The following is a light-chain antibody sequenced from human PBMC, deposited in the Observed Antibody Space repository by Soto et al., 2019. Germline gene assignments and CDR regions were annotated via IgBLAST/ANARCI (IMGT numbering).Light chain of an antibody. CDR3: QQRGGSQTWT. CDR2: GAS. V-gene: IGKV3-20*01. J-gene: IGKJ1*01. Sequence: EIVLTQSPGTLSLSPGERATLSCRASQSVSSNYLAWYQQKPGQAPRLLIHGASSRATGIPDRFSGSGSGTDFTLSISRLEPEDFAVYYCQQRGGSQTWTFGQGTQVEIK. CDR1: QSVSSNY.